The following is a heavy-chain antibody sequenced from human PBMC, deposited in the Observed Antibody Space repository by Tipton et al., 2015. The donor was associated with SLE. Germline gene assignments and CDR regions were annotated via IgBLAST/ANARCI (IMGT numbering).Heavy chain of an antibody. CDR2: IYMDGSST. J-gene: IGHJ4*02. CDR1: GFSFSDYF. CDR3: AKDPGYSYGYADY. Sequence: SLRLSCEGSGFSFSDYFMHWVRQRPGEGLVWVSRIYMDGSSTNYADSVKGRFTISRDNSKNTLYLQMNSLRAEDTAVYYCAKDPGYSYGYADYWGQGTLVTVSS. V-gene: IGHV3-74*01. D-gene: IGHD5-18*01.